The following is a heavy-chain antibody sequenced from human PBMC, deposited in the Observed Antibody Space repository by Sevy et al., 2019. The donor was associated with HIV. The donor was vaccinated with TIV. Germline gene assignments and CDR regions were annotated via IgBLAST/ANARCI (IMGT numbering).Heavy chain of an antibody. CDR2: IDPSGGRS. Sequence: ASVKVSCKASGYPFNSLYMHWIRQAPGQGLEWMGIIDPSGGRSIYAQKFQDRVTMSRDTSTSTIYMELRSLRSDDTAVYYCSRGDFDFWIGHVADLYYFDQWGQGTPVTVSS. CDR1: GYPFNSLY. J-gene: IGHJ4*02. CDR3: SRGDFDFWIGHVADLYYFDQ. D-gene: IGHD3-3*01. V-gene: IGHV1-46*02.